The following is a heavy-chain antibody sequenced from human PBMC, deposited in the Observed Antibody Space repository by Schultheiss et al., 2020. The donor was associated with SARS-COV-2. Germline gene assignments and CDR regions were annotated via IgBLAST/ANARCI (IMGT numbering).Heavy chain of an antibody. Sequence: SETLSLTCAVYGGSISGYYWSWIRQPPGKGLEWIGEINHSGSTNYNPSLKSRVTISVDTSKNQFSLKLSSVTAADTAVYYCARTGGRYWGQGTLVTVSS. J-gene: IGHJ4*02. D-gene: IGHD1-14*01. CDR1: GGSISGYY. CDR3: ARTGGRY. CDR2: INHSGST. V-gene: IGHV4-34*01.